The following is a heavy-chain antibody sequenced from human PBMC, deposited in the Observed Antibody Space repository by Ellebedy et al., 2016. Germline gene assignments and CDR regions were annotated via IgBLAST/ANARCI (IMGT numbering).Heavy chain of an antibody. CDR3: TKVGNGWSSDY. V-gene: IGHV3-66*01. CDR2: IYSDGST. CDR1: GFTVSSNF. D-gene: IGHD6-19*01. Sequence: GESLKISXAASGFTVSSNFMAWVRQAPGKGLQWVSIIYSDGSTYYADSVKGRFTISRDNSKNTVYLQMNSLRVEDTAVYYCTKVGNGWSSDYWGQGTLVTVSS. J-gene: IGHJ4*02.